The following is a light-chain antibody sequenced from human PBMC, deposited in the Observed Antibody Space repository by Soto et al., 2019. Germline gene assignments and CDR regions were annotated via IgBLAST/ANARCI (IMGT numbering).Light chain of an antibody. CDR1: QSVGNN. J-gene: IGKJ5*01. CDR3: QQYNGWPIT. CDR2: GAS. Sequence: EIVMTQSPGTLSVSPGERFTLSCRASQSVGNNLAWHQQKPGLAPRLLIYGASTRATGFPARFSGSGSGTEFTLTISSLQSEDFAVYYCQQYNGWPITFGQGTRLEIK. V-gene: IGKV3-15*01.